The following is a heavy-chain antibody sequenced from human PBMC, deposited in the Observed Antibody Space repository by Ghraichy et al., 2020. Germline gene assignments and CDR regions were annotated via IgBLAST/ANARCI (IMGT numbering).Heavy chain of an antibody. J-gene: IGHJ4*02. CDR3: ANTDSTGWYGEYFES. D-gene: IGHD6-13*01. Sequence: GGSLRLSCEGSGFPFNLHAMHWVRQAPGKGLEWVSTIDQTGNSAYYADSVQGRFTTSRDNSRKTLFLQINSLRAEDTAKYFCANTDSTGWYGEYFESWGQGSQVTVSS. V-gene: IGHV3-23*05. CDR1: GFPFNLHA. CDR2: IDQTGNSA.